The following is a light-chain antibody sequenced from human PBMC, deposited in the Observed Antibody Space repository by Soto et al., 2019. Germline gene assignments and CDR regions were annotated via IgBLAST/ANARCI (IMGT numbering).Light chain of an antibody. CDR3: QQANSFPLS. CDR2: TTS. CDR1: QGINNW. J-gene: IGKJ4*01. V-gene: IGKV1D-12*01. Sequence: DIQMTQSPSSVSASVGDRVTITCRASQGINNWLAWYQQKPGKAPKLLIYTTSSLQSGVPSRFSGSGYGTDFTLTISSLQPEDCATCYCQQANSFPLSFGGGTKVEIK.